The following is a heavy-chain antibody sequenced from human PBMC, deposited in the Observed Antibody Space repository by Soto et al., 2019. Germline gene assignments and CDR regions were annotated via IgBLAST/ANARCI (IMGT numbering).Heavy chain of an antibody. Sequence: SETLSLTCTVSGGSISSSSYYWGWIRQPPGKGLEWIGSIYYSGSTYYNPSLKSRVTISVDTSKNQFSLKLSSVTAADTAVYYCATHPPYGPLDHWGQGTLVTVSS. CDR1: GGSISSSSYY. D-gene: IGHD4-17*01. CDR3: ATHPPYGPLDH. V-gene: IGHV4-39*01. CDR2: IYYSGST. J-gene: IGHJ4*02.